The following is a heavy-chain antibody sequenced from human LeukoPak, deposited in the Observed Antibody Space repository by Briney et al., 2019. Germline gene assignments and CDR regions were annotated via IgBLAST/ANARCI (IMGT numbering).Heavy chain of an antibody. CDR2: ISAYNGNT. V-gene: IGHV1-18*01. CDR3: ARGAREDSSGYYYPFDY. Sequence: ASVKVSCKASGYTFTSYGISWVRQAPGQGLEWMGWISAYNGNTNYAQKLQGRVTMTTDTSTSTAYMELRSLRSDDTAVYYCARGAREDSSGYYYPFDYWGQGTLVTVSS. J-gene: IGHJ4*02. D-gene: IGHD3-22*01. CDR1: GYTFTSYG.